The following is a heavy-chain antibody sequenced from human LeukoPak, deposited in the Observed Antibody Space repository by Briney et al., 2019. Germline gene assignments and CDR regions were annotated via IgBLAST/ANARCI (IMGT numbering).Heavy chain of an antibody. D-gene: IGHD6-19*01. CDR2: INHSGST. Sequence: SETLSLTCAVYGGSFSGYYWSWIRQPPGKGLEWIVEINHSGSTNYNPSLKSLVTISVDTSKNQFSLKLSSVTAADTAVYYCARAVVEFASGWYVRPYYFDYWGQGTLVTVSS. CDR1: GGSFSGYY. CDR3: ARAVVEFASGWYVRPYYFDY. V-gene: IGHV4-34*01. J-gene: IGHJ4*02.